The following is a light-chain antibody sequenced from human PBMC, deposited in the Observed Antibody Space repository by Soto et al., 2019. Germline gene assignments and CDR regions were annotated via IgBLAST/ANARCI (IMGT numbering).Light chain of an antibody. V-gene: IGLV2-14*01. Sequence: QSVLTQPASVSGSPGQSITISCTGTSGDVGSHNYVSWYQRHPGKAPKLMIYEVSNRPSGVSTRFSGSKSGNTASLTISGLQAEDEADYHCGSFSSTTTLYVFGTGTKLTVL. CDR2: EVS. CDR1: SGDVGSHNY. J-gene: IGLJ1*01. CDR3: GSFSSTTTLYV.